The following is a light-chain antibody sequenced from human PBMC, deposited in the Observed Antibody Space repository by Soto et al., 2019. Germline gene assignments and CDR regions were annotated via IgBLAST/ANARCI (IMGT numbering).Light chain of an antibody. CDR3: QRYNSWSLT. CDR1: QGIGAT. Sequence: EVVMRQSPATLSLSPGEGATLSCRASQGIGATLAWYQHKPGQTPRLLIYDTSTRATGVPARFSGSRSGTEFTLTINSMQSEDFAVYSCQRYNSWSLTFGGGTKVESK. J-gene: IGKJ4*01. CDR2: DTS. V-gene: IGKV3-15*01.